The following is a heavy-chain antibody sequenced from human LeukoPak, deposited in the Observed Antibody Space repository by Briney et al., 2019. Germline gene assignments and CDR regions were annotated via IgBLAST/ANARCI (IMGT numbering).Heavy chain of an antibody. J-gene: IGHJ3*02. Sequence: SGGSLRLSCAASGFTFSSYAMHWVRQAPGEGLEWVAVISYDGSNKYYADSVKGRFTISRDNSKNTLYLQMNSLRAEDTAVYYCARDGVVPAAISDAFDIWGQGTMVTVSS. CDR1: GFTFSSYA. V-gene: IGHV3-30-3*01. D-gene: IGHD2-2*02. CDR3: ARDGVVPAAISDAFDI. CDR2: ISYDGSNK.